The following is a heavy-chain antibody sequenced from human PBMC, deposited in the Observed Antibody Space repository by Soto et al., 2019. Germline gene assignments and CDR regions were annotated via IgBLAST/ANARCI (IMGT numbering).Heavy chain of an antibody. CDR1: GGSIGSSSYY. V-gene: IGHV4-39*01. Sequence: PSETLSLTCTVSGGSIGSSSYYWGWIRQPPGKGLEWIGSIYYSGSTYYNPSLKSRVTISVDTSKNQFSLKLSSVTAADTAVYYCARRENQTYYDSSGYYAEGAFDVWGQGTMVTVSS. J-gene: IGHJ3*01. CDR2: IYYSGST. CDR3: ARRENQTYYDSSGYYAEGAFDV. D-gene: IGHD3-22*01.